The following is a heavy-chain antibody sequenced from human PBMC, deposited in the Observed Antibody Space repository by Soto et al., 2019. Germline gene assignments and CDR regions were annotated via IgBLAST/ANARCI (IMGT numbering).Heavy chain of an antibody. D-gene: IGHD6-19*01. CDR2: IYYSGST. CDR3: ARDRAAVAGPNDAFDI. Sequence: SATLSLTCTVSGGSISSYYWSWIRQPPGKGLEWIGYIYYSGSTNYNPSLKSRVTISVDTSKNQFSLKLGSVTAADTAVYYCARDRAAVAGPNDAFDIWGQGTMVTVSS. CDR1: GGSISSYY. J-gene: IGHJ3*02. V-gene: IGHV4-59*12.